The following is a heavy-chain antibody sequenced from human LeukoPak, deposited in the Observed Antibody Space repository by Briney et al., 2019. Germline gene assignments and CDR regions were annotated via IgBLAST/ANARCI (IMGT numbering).Heavy chain of an antibody. CDR3: ARGRWWFGGDYGALDI. CDR2: INSDGSST. V-gene: IGHV3-74*01. CDR1: GCTFSRYW. D-gene: IGHD2-21*02. J-gene: IGHJ3*02. Sequence: GGGLRLSYPHSGCTFSRYWVQWVGQAAGKGMEWVSRINSDGSSTSYEDSVKGRFTISRDNAKNTLYLQMNSLRAEDTAVYYCARGRWWFGGDYGALDIWGKGTMVTASS.